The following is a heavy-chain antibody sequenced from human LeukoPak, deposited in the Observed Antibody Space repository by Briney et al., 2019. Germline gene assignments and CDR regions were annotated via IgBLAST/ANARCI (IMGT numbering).Heavy chain of an antibody. CDR3: ARNTVVNGYYFDC. Sequence: SGGSLRLSCAASGFTFSSYAMSWVRQAPGKGLEWVSAISGSGGSTYYADSVRGRFTISRHNSENTLYLQMNSLRPEDTAVYYCARNTVVNGYYFDCWGQGTLVTVSS. D-gene: IGHD2-15*01. CDR2: ISGSGGST. V-gene: IGHV3-23*01. J-gene: IGHJ4*02. CDR1: GFTFSSYA.